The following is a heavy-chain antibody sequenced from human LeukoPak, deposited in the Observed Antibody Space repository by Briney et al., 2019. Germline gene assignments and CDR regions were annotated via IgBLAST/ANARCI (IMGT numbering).Heavy chain of an antibody. D-gene: IGHD5-24*01. CDR3: ARLLGRLQSFDY. J-gene: IGHJ4*02. Sequence: PGESPKISCRGSGYIFTSYCIGWGLQLPGKNVEWMGIIYPGDCDTKYSPSFQGQVTISADKSISTAYLQWSSLKASDTAMYYCARLLGRLQSFDYWGQGTLVTVSS. V-gene: IGHV5-51*01. CDR1: GYIFTSYC. CDR2: IYPGDCDT.